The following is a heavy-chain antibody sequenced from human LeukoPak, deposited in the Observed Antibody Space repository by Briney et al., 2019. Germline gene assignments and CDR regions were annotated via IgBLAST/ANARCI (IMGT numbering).Heavy chain of an antibody. CDR1: GLTVSSNS. Sequence: GGSLRLSCAASGLTVSSNSMSWVRQAPGKGLEWVSFIYSGGSTYYADSVKGRFTISRDNAKNSLYLQMNSLRAEDTAVYYCAELGITMIGGVWGKGTTVTISS. V-gene: IGHV3-53*01. CDR2: IYSGGST. D-gene: IGHD3-10*02. J-gene: IGHJ6*04. CDR3: AELGITMIGGV.